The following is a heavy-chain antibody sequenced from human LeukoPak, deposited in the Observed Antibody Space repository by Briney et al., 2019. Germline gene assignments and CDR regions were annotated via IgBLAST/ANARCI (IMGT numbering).Heavy chain of an antibody. CDR2: IYTSGST. CDR1: GGSISSYY. D-gene: IGHD6-25*01. Sequence: SETLSLTCTVSGGSISSYYWSWIRQPAGKGLEWIGRIYTSGSTNYNPSLKSRVTMSVDTSKNQFSLKLSSVTAADTAVYYCAGEQRPIMGATSRYYYYGMDVWGQGTTVTVSS. J-gene: IGHJ6*02. V-gene: IGHV4-4*07. CDR3: AGEQRPIMGATSRYYYYGMDV.